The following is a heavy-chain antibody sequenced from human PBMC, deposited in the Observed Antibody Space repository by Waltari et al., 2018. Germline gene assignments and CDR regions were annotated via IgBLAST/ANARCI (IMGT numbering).Heavy chain of an antibody. D-gene: IGHD3-16*01. J-gene: IGHJ4*02. Sequence: EVQLVESGGGLVQPGRSLRLSCAASGFTFDDYAMHWVRQAPGKGLEVVSGINWKSGNIAYADSVKGRFTISRDNAKNSLYLQMNSLRAEDTALYYCAKDGGDGYNTRGFDYWGQGTLVTVSS. V-gene: IGHV3-9*01. CDR3: AKDGGDGYNTRGFDY. CDR2: INWKSGNI. CDR1: GFTFDDYA.